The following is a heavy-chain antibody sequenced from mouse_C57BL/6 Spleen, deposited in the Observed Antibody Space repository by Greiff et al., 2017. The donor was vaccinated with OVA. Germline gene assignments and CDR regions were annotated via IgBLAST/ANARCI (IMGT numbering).Heavy chain of an antibody. CDR3: ARDGGSSPWFAY. Sequence: QVQLQQPGAELVMPGASVKLSCKASGYTFTSYWMHWVKQRPGQGLEWIGEIDPSDSYTNYNQKFKGKSTLTVDKSSSTAYMQLSSLTSEDSAVYYCARDGGSSPWFAYWGQGTLVTVSA. V-gene: IGHV1-69*01. J-gene: IGHJ3*01. CDR1: GYTFTSYW. D-gene: IGHD1-1*01. CDR2: IDPSDSYT.